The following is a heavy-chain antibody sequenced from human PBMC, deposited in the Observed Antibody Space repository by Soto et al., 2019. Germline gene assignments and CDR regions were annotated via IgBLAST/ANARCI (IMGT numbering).Heavy chain of an antibody. V-gene: IGHV1-18*01. CDR3: ARGGYYDNSWGKLSHYGLDV. D-gene: IGHD3-16*01. CDR2: ISPYNDYT. CDR1: GYTFIRYG. J-gene: IGHJ6*02. Sequence: QVQLAQSASEVKKPGASVRVSCKAAGYTFIRYGIAWVRQAPGQGLEWMGWISPYNDYTVYAQKFQGRVSMTADTSTRTVYMKLRGLKSDDTAVYYCARGGYYDNSWGKLSHYGLDVWGQGTSVSVSS.